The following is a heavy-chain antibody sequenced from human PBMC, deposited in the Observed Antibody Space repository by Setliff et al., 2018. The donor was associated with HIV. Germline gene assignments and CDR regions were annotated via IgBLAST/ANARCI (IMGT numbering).Heavy chain of an antibody. J-gene: IGHJ5*02. CDR3: AKDAVQGNKRWDWFDH. V-gene: IGHV3-23*01. D-gene: IGHD6-19*01. Sequence: GGSLRLSCEASGFTFDNYGMTWVRQAPGKGLEWVSGISGGFGFDTDYADSVKGRFTISRDRSKNTLYLQMNSLRVEDTAVYYCAKDAVQGNKRWDWFDHWGQGVLVTVSS. CDR1: GFTFDNYG. CDR2: ISGGFGFDT.